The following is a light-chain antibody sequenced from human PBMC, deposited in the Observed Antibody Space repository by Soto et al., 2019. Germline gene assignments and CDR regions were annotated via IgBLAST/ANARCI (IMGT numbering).Light chain of an antibody. Sequence: EIVLAQSPGTLSLSPGERATLSCRASQSVSSNYLAWYQQTPGQAPRLLIYGASSRATGIPDRFSGSGSGTDFTLTVSRLEPEDFGVYYCQQYGRSPWTFGQGTTVEIK. CDR1: QSVSSNY. J-gene: IGKJ1*01. CDR2: GAS. V-gene: IGKV3-20*01. CDR3: QQYGRSPWT.